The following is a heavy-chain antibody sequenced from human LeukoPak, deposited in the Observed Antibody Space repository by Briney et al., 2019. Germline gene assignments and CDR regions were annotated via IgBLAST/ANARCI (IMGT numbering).Heavy chain of an antibody. CDR2: IYYSGST. CDR3: ARVPVLLWFGELLKGDAFDI. J-gene: IGHJ3*02. Sequence: SETLSLTCTVSGGSISSGDYYWSWIRQPPGKGLGWIGYIYYSGSTYYNPSLKSRVTISVDTSKNQFSLKLSSVTAADTAVYYCARVPVLLWFGELLKGDAFDIWGQGTMVTVSS. V-gene: IGHV4-30-4*01. D-gene: IGHD3-10*01. CDR1: GGSISSGDYY.